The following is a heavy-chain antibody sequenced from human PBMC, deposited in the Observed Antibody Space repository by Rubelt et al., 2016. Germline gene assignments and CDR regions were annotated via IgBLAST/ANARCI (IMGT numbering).Heavy chain of an antibody. CDR2: ISSSSSTI. Sequence: AKRGGLEWVSYISSSSSTIYYADSVKGRFTISRDNAKNSLYLQMNSLRDEDTAVYYCARAQLGGGAFDIWGQGTMVTVSS. J-gene: IGHJ3*02. V-gene: IGHV3-48*02. CDR3: ARAQLGGGAFDI. D-gene: IGHD6-6*01.